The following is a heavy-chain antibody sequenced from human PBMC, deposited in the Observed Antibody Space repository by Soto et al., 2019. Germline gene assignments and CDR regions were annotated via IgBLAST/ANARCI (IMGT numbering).Heavy chain of an antibody. D-gene: IGHD3-22*01. CDR3: ARHGHYDSRGYGAFVI. CDR2: IYYSGST. CDR1: GGSISNYY. V-gene: IGHV4-59*08. J-gene: IGHJ3*02. Sequence: QVQLQESGPGLVKPSETLSLTCTVSGGSISNYYWSWIRQPPGKGLEWIGYIYYSGSTKYNPSLKSRVTMSVDTSKRLVSLKLSSVTAADTAVYYCARHGHYDSRGYGAFVIWGQGTMVTVSS.